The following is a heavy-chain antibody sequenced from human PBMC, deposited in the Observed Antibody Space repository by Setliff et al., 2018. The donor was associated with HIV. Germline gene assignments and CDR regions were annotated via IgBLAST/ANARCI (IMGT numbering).Heavy chain of an antibody. CDR1: GGSFNGYS. Sequence: SETLSLTCAVYGGSFNGYSWTWIRQRPGKGLEWIGGIHHSGSTNYNPTLKSRVTISVETSKSQFYLSLNSMTATAADVYYCALRRYSSWFRFDSWGQGTLVTVSS. J-gene: IGHJ4*02. V-gene: IGHV4-34*01. D-gene: IGHD2-21*01. CDR3: ALRRYSSWFRFDS. CDR2: IHHSGST.